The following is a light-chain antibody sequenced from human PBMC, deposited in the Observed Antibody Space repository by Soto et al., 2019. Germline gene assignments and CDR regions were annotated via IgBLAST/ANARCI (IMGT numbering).Light chain of an antibody. J-gene: IGKJ1*01. CDR3: QQYSSYSWT. Sequence: DIQMTQSPSTLPASVGDRVTITGRASQSISNWLAWYQQTPGTAPKLLIYHASTLESGVPSRFSGSGSGTEFTLTISRLQPDDFETYYCQQYSSYSWTFGQGTKVDI. CDR1: QSISNW. V-gene: IGKV1-5*01. CDR2: HAS.